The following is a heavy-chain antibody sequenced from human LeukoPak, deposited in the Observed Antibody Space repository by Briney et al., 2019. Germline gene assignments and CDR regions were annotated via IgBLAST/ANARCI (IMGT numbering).Heavy chain of an antibody. CDR1: GFTFSDYY. V-gene: IGHV4-59*10. Sequence: GSLRLPCAASGFTFSDYYMSWVRQPAGKGLEWIGRIYTSGSTNYNPSLQSRVTMSVDTSKNQFSLNLSSVTAADTAVYYCAREYYYDSSGYYSLAHWGQGTLVTVSS. J-gene: IGHJ4*02. CDR2: IYTSGST. CDR3: AREYYYDSSGYYSLAH. D-gene: IGHD3-22*01.